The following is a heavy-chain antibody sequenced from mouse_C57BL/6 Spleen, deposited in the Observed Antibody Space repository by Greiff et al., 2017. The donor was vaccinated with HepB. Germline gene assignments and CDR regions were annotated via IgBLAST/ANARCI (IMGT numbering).Heavy chain of an antibody. Sequence: EVQLQQSGTVLARPGASVKMSCKTSGYTFTSYWMHWVKQRPGQGLEWIGAIYPGNSDTSYNQKFKGKAKLTAVTSASTAYMELSSLTNEDSAVYYCTRWMVTTGPYAMDYWGQGTSVTVSS. CDR2: IYPGNSDT. J-gene: IGHJ4*01. V-gene: IGHV1-5*01. CDR1: GYTFTSYW. D-gene: IGHD2-2*01. CDR3: TRWMVTTGPYAMDY.